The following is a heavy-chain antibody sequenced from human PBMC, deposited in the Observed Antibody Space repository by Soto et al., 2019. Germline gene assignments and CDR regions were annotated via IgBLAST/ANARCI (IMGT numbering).Heavy chain of an antibody. D-gene: IGHD6-19*01. CDR2: IWYDGSNK. J-gene: IGHJ4*02. CDR3: ARDRVDSSGWTYYFDY. CDR1: GFTFSSYG. Sequence: ESGGGVVQPGRSLRLSCAASGFTFSSYGMHWVRQAPGKGLEWVAVIWYDGSNKYYADSVKGRFTISRDNSKNTLYLQMNSLRAEDTAVYYCARDRVDSSGWTYYFDYWGQGTLVTVSS. V-gene: IGHV3-33*01.